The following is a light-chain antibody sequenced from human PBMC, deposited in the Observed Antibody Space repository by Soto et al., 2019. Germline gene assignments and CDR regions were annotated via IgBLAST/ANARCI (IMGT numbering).Light chain of an antibody. CDR3: QQYTSYSTWT. CDR1: QSISRY. J-gene: IGKJ1*01. Sequence: DIHITQTTTSLSASVGDRVTITCRASQSISRYLNWYHQKPGKAPNLLIYATSNLQSGVPSRFSGSGSGTDFTLSISCLQPDDFATYYCQQYTSYSTWTFGQVTIADIK. CDR2: ATS. V-gene: IGKV1-39*01.